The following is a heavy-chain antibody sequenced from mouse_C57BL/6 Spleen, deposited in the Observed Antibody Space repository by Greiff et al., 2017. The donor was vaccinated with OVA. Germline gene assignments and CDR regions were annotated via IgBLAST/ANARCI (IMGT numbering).Heavy chain of an antibody. J-gene: IGHJ1*03. D-gene: IGHD1-1*01. CDR3: ASPTTVVAHWYFDV. Sequence: VQLKQSVAELVRPGASVKLSCTASGFNIKNTYMHWVKQRPEQGLEWIGRIDPANGNTKYAPKFQGKATITADTSSNTAYLQLSSLTSEDTAIDYCASPTTVVAHWYFDVWGTGTTVTVSS. CDR1: GFNIKNTY. V-gene: IGHV14-3*01. CDR2: IDPANGNT.